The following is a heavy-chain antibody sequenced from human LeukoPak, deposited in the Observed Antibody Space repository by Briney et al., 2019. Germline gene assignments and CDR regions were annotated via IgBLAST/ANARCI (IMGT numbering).Heavy chain of an antibody. CDR2: IKQDGSEK. J-gene: IGHJ5*02. Sequence: GGSLRLSCAASGFTFSSYWMSWVRQAPGKGLEWVANIKQDGSEKYYVDSVKGRFTISRDNAKNLLYLQMNSLRAEDTAVYYCARDSGDCSSTSCPGNNWFDPWGQGTLVTVSS. CDR3: ARDSGDCSSTSCPGNNWFDP. CDR1: GFTFSSYW. D-gene: IGHD2-2*01. V-gene: IGHV3-7*01.